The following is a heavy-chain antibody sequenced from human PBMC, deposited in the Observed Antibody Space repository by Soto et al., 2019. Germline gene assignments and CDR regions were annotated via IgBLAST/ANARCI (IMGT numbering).Heavy chain of an antibody. CDR1: GYTFTSYD. V-gene: IGHV1-8*01. CDR3: ATRILLKIFVVGIMGHDYCMDV. D-gene: IGHD3-3*01. CDR2: MNPNSGNT. Sequence: QVQLVQSGPEVKKPGASVKVSCKASGYTFTSYDINWVRQATGQGREWMGRMNPNSGNTDYAGKFQGRVTMTRNTSINTAYMELSSLTAEDTAVHYCATRILLKIFVVGIMGHDYCMDVWGKGPTVIVSS. J-gene: IGHJ6*03.